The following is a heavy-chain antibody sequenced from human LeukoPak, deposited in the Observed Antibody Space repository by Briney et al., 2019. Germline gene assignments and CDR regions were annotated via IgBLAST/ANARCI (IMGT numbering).Heavy chain of an antibody. J-gene: IGHJ4*02. V-gene: IGHV1-46*01. D-gene: IGHD1-26*01. CDR1: GYTFTRNQ. CDR3: ANIVGAMGGFDY. CDR2: INPSGGST. Sequence: GASVKVSCKASGYTFTRNQMHWVRQAPGQGLEWMGIINPSGGSTSYAQKFQGRVTMTRDTSTSTVYMELSSLRSEDTAVYYCANIVGAMGGFDYWGQGTLVTVSS.